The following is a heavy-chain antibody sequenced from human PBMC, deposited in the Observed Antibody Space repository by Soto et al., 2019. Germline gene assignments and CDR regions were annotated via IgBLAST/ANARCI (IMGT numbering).Heavy chain of an antibody. CDR3: ARHKAMIVVTNWFDP. Sequence: QLQLQESGPGLVKPSETLSLTCTVSGGSISSSSYYWGWIRQPPGKGLEWIGSIYYSGSTYYNPSLKSRVTISVDTSKNQFSLKLSSVTAADTAVYYCARHKAMIVVTNWFDPWGQGTLVTVSS. V-gene: IGHV4-39*01. CDR2: IYYSGST. D-gene: IGHD3-22*01. J-gene: IGHJ5*02. CDR1: GGSISSSSYY.